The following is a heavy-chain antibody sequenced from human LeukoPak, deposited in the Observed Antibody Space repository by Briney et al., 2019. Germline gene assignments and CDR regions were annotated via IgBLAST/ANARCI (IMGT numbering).Heavy chain of an antibody. CDR2: RNGGST. CDR3: ARDYFGSPSALDY. Sequence: GGSLRLSCAASGFTFDDYGMSWVRQAPGKGLEWVSGRNGGSTGYADSVKGRFTISRDSAKNSLYLQMNSLRAEDTALYYCARDYFGSPSALDYWGQGTLVTVSS. J-gene: IGHJ4*02. D-gene: IGHD1-26*01. CDR1: GFTFDDYG. V-gene: IGHV3-20*04.